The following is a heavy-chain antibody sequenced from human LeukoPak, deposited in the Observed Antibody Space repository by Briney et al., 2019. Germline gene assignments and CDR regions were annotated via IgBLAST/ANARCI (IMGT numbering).Heavy chain of an antibody. CDR1: GDSITSFY. V-gene: IGHV4-59*01. CDR2: FYYSRGT. CDR3: ARAISAWSYFYYMDV. J-gene: IGHJ6*03. Sequence: SETLSLTCTVSGDSITSFYWSWIRQSPGKGLEWIGYFYYSRGTTYNPSLRSRATISADTSQNQFSLKLRSVTAADTAVYYCARAISAWSYFYYMDVWGKGTTVTVSS. D-gene: IGHD6-19*01.